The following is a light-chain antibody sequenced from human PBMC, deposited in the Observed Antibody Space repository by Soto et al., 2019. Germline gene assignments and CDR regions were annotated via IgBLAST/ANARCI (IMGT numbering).Light chain of an antibody. Sequence: EIVLTHSPATLSLSPLERATLSCRSSQSVSSYLAWYQQKPGQAPRLLIYDASNTATGIPARFSGSGSGTDFTLTISSLEPEDFAVYYCQQRSNWPPWTFGQGTKV. V-gene: IGKV3-11*01. J-gene: IGKJ1*01. CDR3: QQRSNWPPWT. CDR1: QSVSSY. CDR2: DAS.